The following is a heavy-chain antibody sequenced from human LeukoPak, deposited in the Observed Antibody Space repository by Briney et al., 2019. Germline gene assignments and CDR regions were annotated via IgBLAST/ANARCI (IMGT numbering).Heavy chain of an antibody. CDR2: ICYDGSNS. CDR3: ARDRSFAAAGGNGPLGY. CDR1: VFTFTIYG. D-gene: IGHD6-13*01. V-gene: IGHV3-33*01. Sequence: GRSLRLSCAASVFTFTIYGNRCVRHAPRKGVEWGVVICYDGSNSYYVDSVKGRFTISRENSKNTLYLQMNSLRAEDTAVYYCARDRSFAAAGGNGPLGYWGQGTLVTVSS. J-gene: IGHJ4*02.